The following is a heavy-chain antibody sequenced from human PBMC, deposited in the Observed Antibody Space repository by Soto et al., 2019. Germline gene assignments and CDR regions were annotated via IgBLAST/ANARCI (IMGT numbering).Heavy chain of an antibody. CDR3: AKDWGQQLAQYYFDY. V-gene: IGHV3-30*18. Sequence: PGGSLRLSCVASGFTFSNYVMHWVRQAPGKGLEWVAVISYDGSNKYYADSVKGRFTISRDNSKNTLYLQMNSLRAEDTAMYYCAKDWGQQLAQYYFDYWGQGTLVTVSS. D-gene: IGHD6-13*01. J-gene: IGHJ4*02. CDR2: ISYDGSNK. CDR1: GFTFSNYV.